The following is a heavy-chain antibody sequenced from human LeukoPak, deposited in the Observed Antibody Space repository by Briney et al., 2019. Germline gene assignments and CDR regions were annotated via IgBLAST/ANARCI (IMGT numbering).Heavy chain of an antibody. D-gene: IGHD4-23*01. CDR3: ARSVDYGGVSDY. Sequence: ASVKVSCKASGYTFTSYDINWVRQATGQGLEWMGWMNPNSGNTGYAQKFQGRVTITRNTSISTAYMELSSLRSEDTAVYYCARSVDYGGVSDYWGQGTLVTVSS. V-gene: IGHV1-8*03. CDR2: MNPNSGNT. CDR1: GYTFTSYD. J-gene: IGHJ4*02.